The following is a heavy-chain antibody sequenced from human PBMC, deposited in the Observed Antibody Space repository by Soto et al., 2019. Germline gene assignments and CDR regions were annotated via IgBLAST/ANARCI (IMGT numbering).Heavy chain of an antibody. D-gene: IGHD3-10*01. CDR1: GYTFTSYG. CDR3: ARSQAAMVRGVIDY. Sequence: ASVKVSCKASGYTFTSYGISWVRQAPGQGLEWMGWISAYNGNTNYAQKLQGRVTMTTDTSTSTAYMELRSLRSDDTAVYYCARSQAAMVRGVIDYWGQGTLVTVSS. CDR2: ISAYNGNT. V-gene: IGHV1-18*01. J-gene: IGHJ4*02.